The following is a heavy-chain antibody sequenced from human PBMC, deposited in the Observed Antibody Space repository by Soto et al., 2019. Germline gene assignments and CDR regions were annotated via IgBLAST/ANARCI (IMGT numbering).Heavy chain of an antibody. CDR2: ISYDGSNK. CDR3: ARARRNGGALEY. D-gene: IGHD1-1*01. V-gene: IGHV3-30-3*01. J-gene: IGHJ4*02. Sequence: QLGGSLRLSCAASGFTFSSYAMHWVRQAPGKGLEWVAVISYDGSNKYYADSVKGRFTISRDNSKNTLYLQMNSLRAEDTAVYYCARARRNGGALEYWGQGTLVTVSS. CDR1: GFTFSSYA.